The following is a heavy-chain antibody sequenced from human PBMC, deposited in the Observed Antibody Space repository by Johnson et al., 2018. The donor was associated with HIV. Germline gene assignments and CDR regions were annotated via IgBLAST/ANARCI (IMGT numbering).Heavy chain of an antibody. D-gene: IGHD3-9*01. V-gene: IGHV3-30-3*01. CDR3: ASVYYDILTGYYYDALDM. CDR1: GFIFSSYA. Sequence: QVKLVESGGGVVQPGRSLRLSCAASGFIFSSYAMHWVRQAPGKGLEWVAHISYDGSNKYYADSVKGRFTISRDNSKSTLYLQMNSLRAEDTAVYYCASVYYDILTGYYYDALDMWGQGTMVTVSS. CDR2: ISYDGSNK. J-gene: IGHJ3*02.